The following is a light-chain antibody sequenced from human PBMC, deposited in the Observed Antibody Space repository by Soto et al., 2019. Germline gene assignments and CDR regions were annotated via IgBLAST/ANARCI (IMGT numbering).Light chain of an antibody. CDR1: QSVSNF. CDR2: TAW. J-gene: IGKJ1*01. Sequence: DIQMTQSPSSLSASVGDTVTITCQASQSVSNFLGWFQQKPGKPPKSLIYTAWNLESGVPTRFRGSGSGTQFTLTINDLQREDFATYYCQQYRSYPRTFGQGTKVEIK. V-gene: IGKV1-16*01. CDR3: QQYRSYPRT.